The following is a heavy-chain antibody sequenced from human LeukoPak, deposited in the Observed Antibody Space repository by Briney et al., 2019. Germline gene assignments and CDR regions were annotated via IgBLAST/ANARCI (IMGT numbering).Heavy chain of an antibody. CDR3: ARERNYGDYGNVFDV. Sequence: ASVRVSCKASVYTFTDYYIHWMRQAPGQGLEWMGWINPKRGVTTYAQKFQGRVTMTRDTSSTTAYIALSRPRSEDTTIYYCARERNYGDYGNVFDVWGQGTKVSVSS. V-gene: IGHV1-2*02. J-gene: IGHJ3*01. CDR2: INPKRGVT. CDR1: VYTFTDYY. D-gene: IGHD4-17*01.